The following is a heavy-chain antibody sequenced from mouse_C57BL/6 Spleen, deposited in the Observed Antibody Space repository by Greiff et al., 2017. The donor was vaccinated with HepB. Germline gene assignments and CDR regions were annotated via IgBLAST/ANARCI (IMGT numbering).Heavy chain of an antibody. J-gene: IGHJ2*01. Sequence: VQLQQSGAELVRPGASVTLSCKASGYTFTDYEMHWVKQTPVHGLEWIGAIDPETGGTAYNQKFKGKAILTADKSSSTAYMELRSLTSEDSAVYYCTRRVYYAYRGDYFDYWGQGTTLTVSS. V-gene: IGHV1-15*01. CDR1: GYTFTDYE. CDR2: IDPETGGT. CDR3: TRRVYYAYRGDYFDY. D-gene: IGHD2-2*01.